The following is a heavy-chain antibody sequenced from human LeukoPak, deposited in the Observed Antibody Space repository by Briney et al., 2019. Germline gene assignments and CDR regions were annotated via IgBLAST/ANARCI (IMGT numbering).Heavy chain of an antibody. CDR1: GFTFSNYW. CDR3: ARDRQIAY. J-gene: IGHJ4*02. V-gene: IGHV3-7*01. CDR2: IKQDGSEK. Sequence: GGSLRLSCAVSGFTFSNYWLTWVRQAPGQGLELVANIKQDGSEKHYVDSVKGRFAISRDNAKNSLYLQMNSLRAEDTAVYYCARDRQIAYWGQGTLVTDSS.